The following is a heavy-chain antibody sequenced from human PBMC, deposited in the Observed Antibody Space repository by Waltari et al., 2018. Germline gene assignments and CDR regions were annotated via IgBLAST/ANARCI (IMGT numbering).Heavy chain of an antibody. Sequence: QVQLVESGGGVVQPGRSLRLSCAASGFTFSSYAMHWVRQAPGKGLEWVAVISYDGSNKYYADSVKGRFTISRDNSKNTLYLQMNSLRAEDTAVYYCARDEQQWYFDLWGRGTLVTVSS. CDR3: ARDEQQWYFDL. V-gene: IGHV3-30*01. CDR1: GFTFSSYA. J-gene: IGHJ2*01. CDR2: ISYDGSNK. D-gene: IGHD6-13*01.